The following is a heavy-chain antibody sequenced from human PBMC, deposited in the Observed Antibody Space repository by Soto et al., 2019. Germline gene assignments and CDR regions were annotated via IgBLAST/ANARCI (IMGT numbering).Heavy chain of an antibody. CDR3: ARVSGSYYYGMDV. Sequence: QVQLQESGPGLVRPAGTLSLTCAVSGGSISSSIWWSWVRQPPGKGLEWIGEIYHSGSTNYNPSLKSRVTISVDKSKNQFSLKLSSVTAADTAVYYCARVSGSYYYGMDVWGQGTTVTVSS. J-gene: IGHJ6*02. V-gene: IGHV4-4*02. CDR1: GGSISSSIW. D-gene: IGHD1-26*01. CDR2: IYHSGST.